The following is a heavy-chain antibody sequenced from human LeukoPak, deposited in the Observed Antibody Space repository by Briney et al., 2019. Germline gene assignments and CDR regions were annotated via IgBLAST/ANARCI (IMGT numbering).Heavy chain of an antibody. V-gene: IGHV3-33*08. CDR3: AREGKDIVVVPAAILGNYYYYYMDV. D-gene: IGHD2-2*02. CDR2: IWYDGSNK. CDR1: GFTFSSYS. J-gene: IGHJ6*03. Sequence: GGSLRLSCAASGFTFSSYSMNWVRQAPGKGLEWVAVIWYDGSNKYYADSVKGRFTISRDNSKNTLYLQMNSLRAEDTAVYYCAREGKDIVVVPAAILGNYYYYYMDVWGKGTTVTVSS.